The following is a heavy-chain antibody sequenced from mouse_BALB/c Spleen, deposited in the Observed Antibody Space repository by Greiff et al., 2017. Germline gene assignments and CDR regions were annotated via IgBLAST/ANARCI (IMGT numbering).Heavy chain of an antibody. Sequence: VQLQPSGAELAKPGASVKMSCKASGYTFTSYWMHWVKQRPGQGLEWIGYINPSTGYTEYNQKFKDKATLTADKSSSTAYMQLSSLTSEDSAVYYCARSRGYYNYAMDYWGQGTSVTVAS. J-gene: IGHJ4*01. D-gene: IGHD1-1*01. CDR3: ARSRGYYNYAMDY. V-gene: IGHV1-7*01. CDR2: INPSTGYT. CDR1: GYTFTSYW.